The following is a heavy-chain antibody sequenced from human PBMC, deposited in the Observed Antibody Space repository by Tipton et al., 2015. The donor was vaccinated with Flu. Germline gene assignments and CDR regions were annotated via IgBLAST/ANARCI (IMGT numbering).Heavy chain of an antibody. CDR1: NYSIRSGYY. CDR3: ARRRLGPTRDVFDV. Sequence: TLSLTCIVSNYSIRSGYYWGWIRQTPGKGLEWLGSIYHNGNTVYNPSLNSRVAISVDASKNQFSLTLVSVTAADTAVYYCARRRLGPTRDVFDVWGQGTMVTVSS. CDR2: IYHNGNT. V-gene: IGHV4-38-2*02. D-gene: IGHD1-26*01. J-gene: IGHJ3*01.